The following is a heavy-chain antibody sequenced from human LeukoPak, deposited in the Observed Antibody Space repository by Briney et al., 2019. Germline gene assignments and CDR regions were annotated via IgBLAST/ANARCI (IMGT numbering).Heavy chain of an antibody. CDR1: GGTFSSYA. CDR3: ERGRTAAGNWFDP. J-gene: IGHJ5*02. Sequence: ASVKVSCEASGGTFSSYAISWVRQAPGQGLEWMGRIISIRGIANYAQKLQGRVTITADKSTSTAYMELSSLRSEDTAVYYCERGRTAAGNWFDPWGQGTLVTVSS. CDR2: IISIRGIA. V-gene: IGHV1-69*04. D-gene: IGHD6-13*01.